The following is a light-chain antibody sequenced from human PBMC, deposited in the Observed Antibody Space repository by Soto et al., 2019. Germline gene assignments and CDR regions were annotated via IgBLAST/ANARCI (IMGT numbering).Light chain of an antibody. CDR3: SSYTTSNTRQIV. CDR1: SSDVGGYNY. J-gene: IGLJ1*01. Sequence: ALTQPASVSGSPGQSMTISCTGTSSDVGGYNYVSWYQQHPGKAPKFMIYDVSNRPSGVSNRFSGSKSGNTASLTISGLQAEDEADYYCSSYTTSNTRQIVFGTGTKVTVL. V-gene: IGLV2-14*01. CDR2: DVS.